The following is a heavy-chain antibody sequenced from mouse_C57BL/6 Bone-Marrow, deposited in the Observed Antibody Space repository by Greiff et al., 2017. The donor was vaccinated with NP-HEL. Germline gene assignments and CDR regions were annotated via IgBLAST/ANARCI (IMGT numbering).Heavy chain of an antibody. V-gene: IGHV1-82*01. CDR2: IYPGDGDT. Sequence: QVQLQQSGPELVKPGASVKISCKASGYAFSSSWMNWVKQRPGKGLEWIGRIYPGDGDTNYNGKFKGKATLTADKSSSTAYMQLSSLTSEDSAVYFCASFYYSNYYWYFDVWGTGTTVTVSS. J-gene: IGHJ1*03. CDR3: ASFYYSNYYWYFDV. D-gene: IGHD2-5*01. CDR1: GYAFSSSW.